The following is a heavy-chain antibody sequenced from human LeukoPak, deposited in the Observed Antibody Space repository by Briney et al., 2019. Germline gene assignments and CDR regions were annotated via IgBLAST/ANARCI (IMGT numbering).Heavy chain of an antibody. J-gene: IGHJ6*02. Sequence: GGSLRLSCAASGFTFRDYAMSWVRQAPGKGLEWVSAISGNGGSTYYADSVKGRFTISRDNSKNTLHLQLNSLRDEDTAMYYCAMRPADCSSSSCPTFNRYYYGMDVWGQGTTVIVSS. D-gene: IGHD2-15*01. V-gene: IGHV3-23*01. CDR2: ISGNGGST. CDR3: AMRPADCSSSSCPTFNRYYYGMDV. CDR1: GFTFRDYA.